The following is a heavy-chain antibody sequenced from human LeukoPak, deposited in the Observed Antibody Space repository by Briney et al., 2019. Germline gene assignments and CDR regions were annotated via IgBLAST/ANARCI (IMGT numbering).Heavy chain of an antibody. CDR1: GFTFSSYA. CDR2: ISSSGSTI. Sequence: GGSLRLSCAASGFTFSSYAMSWVRPAPGKGRGWVSYISSSGSTIYYADSVKGRFTISRDNAKNSLYLQMNSLRAEDTAVYYCAELGITMIGGVWGKGTTVTISS. D-gene: IGHD3-10*02. V-gene: IGHV3-48*03. J-gene: IGHJ6*04. CDR3: AELGITMIGGV.